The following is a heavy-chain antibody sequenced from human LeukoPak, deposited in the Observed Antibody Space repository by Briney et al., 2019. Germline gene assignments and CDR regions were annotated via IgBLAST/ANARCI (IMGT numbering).Heavy chain of an antibody. Sequence: PGRSLRLSCAASGFTFSSYGMHWVRQAPGKGLEWVSSISSSSSYIYYADSVKGRFTISRDNAKNSLYLQMNSLRAEDTAVYYCARVGRLDISSWYSYWGQGTLVTVSS. CDR1: GFTFSSYG. CDR3: ARVGRLDISSWYSY. CDR2: ISSSSSYI. J-gene: IGHJ4*02. D-gene: IGHD6-13*01. V-gene: IGHV3-21*01.